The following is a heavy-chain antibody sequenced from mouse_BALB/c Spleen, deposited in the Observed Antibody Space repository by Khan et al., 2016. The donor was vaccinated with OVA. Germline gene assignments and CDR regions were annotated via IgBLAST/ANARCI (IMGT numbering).Heavy chain of an antibody. Sequence: EVELVESGGGLVQPGGSRKLSCAASGFTFNNYGMHWVRQAPEKGLEWVANISGDSNTIYYVDSVKGRFTISRDNPKNTLFLQMTSLMSEDTAMYYCATSYFYGYYFDYWGPGTTLTVS. V-gene: IGHV5-17*02. D-gene: IGHD1-1*01. CDR3: ATSYFYGYYFDY. J-gene: IGHJ2*01. CDR1: GFTFNNYG. CDR2: ISGDSNTI.